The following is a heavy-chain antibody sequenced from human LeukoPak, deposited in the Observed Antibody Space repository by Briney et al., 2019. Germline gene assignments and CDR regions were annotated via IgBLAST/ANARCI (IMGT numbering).Heavy chain of an antibody. CDR3: ARGASGTSYLY. Sequence: GASVKVSRKASGYTFTSYRMHWIRQAPGQGLEGMGIIDPSGGRTTYAQTFQGRVTMTRDTSTTTVYMELSSLRSEDTAVFYCARGASGTSYLYWGQGTLVTVSS. V-gene: IGHV1-46*01. CDR2: IDPSGGRT. D-gene: IGHD5-18*01. CDR1: GYTFTSYR. J-gene: IGHJ4*02.